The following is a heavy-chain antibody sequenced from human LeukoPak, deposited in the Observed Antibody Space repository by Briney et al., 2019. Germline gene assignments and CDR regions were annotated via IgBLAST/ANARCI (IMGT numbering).Heavy chain of an antibody. CDR3: ARDQLVLDY. V-gene: IGHV4-59*12. Sequence: KTSETLSLTCTVSGGSISSYYWSWIRQPPGKGLEWIGYIYYSGSTNYNPSLKSRVTISVDTSKNQFSLKLSSVTAADTAVYYCARDQLVLDYWGQGTLVTVSS. CDR2: IYYSGST. CDR1: GGSISSYY. J-gene: IGHJ4*02. D-gene: IGHD6-13*01.